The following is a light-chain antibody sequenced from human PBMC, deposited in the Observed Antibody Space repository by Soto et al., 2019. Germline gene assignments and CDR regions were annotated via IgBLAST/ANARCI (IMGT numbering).Light chain of an antibody. Sequence: LTHPPSASWSPGQSVTISCTGTKSDIGVYDFVSWYQHHPGKAPRLIIYEVVQRPSGVPDRFSGSKSGNTASLTVSGLQAADEADYFCKSYAGSNTYVFGSGTKVTVL. J-gene: IGLJ1*01. CDR1: KSDIGVYDF. CDR3: KSYAGSNTYV. CDR2: EVV. V-gene: IGLV2-8*01.